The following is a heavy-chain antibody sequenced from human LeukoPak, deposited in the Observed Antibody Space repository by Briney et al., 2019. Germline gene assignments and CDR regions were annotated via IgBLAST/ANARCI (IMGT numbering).Heavy chain of an antibody. J-gene: IGHJ6*03. CDR1: GYTFTSYD. CDR3: ARVREDSSSWYGGYYYYYYMDV. D-gene: IGHD6-13*01. CDR2: MNPNSGNT. Sequence: ASVKVSCKASGYTFTSYDINWVRQATGQGLEWMGWMNPNSGNTGYAQKFQGRVTMTRNTSISTAYMELSSLRSEDTAVYYCARVREDSSSWYGGYYYYYYMDVWGKGTTVTVSS. V-gene: IGHV1-8*01.